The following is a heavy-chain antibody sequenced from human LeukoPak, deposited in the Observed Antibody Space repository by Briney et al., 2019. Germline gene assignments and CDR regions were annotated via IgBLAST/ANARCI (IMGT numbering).Heavy chain of an antibody. J-gene: IGHJ4*02. CDR2: IGSSAGSI. V-gene: IGHV3-23*01. CDR1: GFTFSSNA. D-gene: IGHD3-3*01. Sequence: PGGSLRLSCAASGFTFSSNAMSWVRQAPGKGLEWVSGIGSSAGSIHYADSVKGRFTISRDNSKNTLYLEMNSLRAEDTAVYYCVKDLNFWSAGDYWGQGTLVTVSS. CDR3: VKDLNFWSAGDY.